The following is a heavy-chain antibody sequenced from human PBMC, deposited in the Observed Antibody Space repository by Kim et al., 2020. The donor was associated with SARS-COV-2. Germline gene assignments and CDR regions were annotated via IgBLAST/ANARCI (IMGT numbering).Heavy chain of an antibody. V-gene: IGHV4-31*03. CDR1: GGSIRSGGYY. Sequence: SETLSLTCTVSGGSIRSGGYYWSWIRQHPGKGLEWIGYIYYSGSTYYNPSLKSRVTISVDTSKNQFSLKLSSVTAADTAVYYCARDRGSYLDYWGQGTLVTVSS. CDR2: IYYSGST. CDR3: ARDRGSYLDY. J-gene: IGHJ4*02. D-gene: IGHD1-26*01.